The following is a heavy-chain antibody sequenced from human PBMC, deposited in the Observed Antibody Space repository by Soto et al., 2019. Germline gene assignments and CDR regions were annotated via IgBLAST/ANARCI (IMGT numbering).Heavy chain of an antibody. J-gene: IGHJ4*02. CDR1: GYSFTSYW. Sequence: LGESLKISCKGSGYSFTSYWIGWVRQMPGKGLEWMGIIYLGDSDTRYSPPFQGQVTISADKSISTAYLQWSSLKASDTAMYYCARQTYCSSTSCYTVDSWGQGTLVTVSS. CDR3: ARQTYCSSTSCYTVDS. CDR2: IYLGDSDT. D-gene: IGHD2-2*02. V-gene: IGHV5-51*01.